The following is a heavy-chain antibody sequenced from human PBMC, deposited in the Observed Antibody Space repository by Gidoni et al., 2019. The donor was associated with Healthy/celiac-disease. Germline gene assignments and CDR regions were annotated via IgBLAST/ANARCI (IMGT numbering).Heavy chain of an antibody. J-gene: IGHJ6*03. CDR2: IKSKTDGGTT. Sequence: EVQLVESGGGLVKPGGSLRLSCAASGFTFSNAWMSWVRQAPGKGLEWVGRIKSKTDGGTTDYAAPVKGRFTISRDDSKNTLYLQMNSLKTEDTAVYYCTTEERWFETPYYYYYYMDVWGKGTTATVSS. CDR3: TTEERWFETPYYYYYYMDV. V-gene: IGHV3-15*01. D-gene: IGHD3-10*01. CDR1: GFTFSNAW.